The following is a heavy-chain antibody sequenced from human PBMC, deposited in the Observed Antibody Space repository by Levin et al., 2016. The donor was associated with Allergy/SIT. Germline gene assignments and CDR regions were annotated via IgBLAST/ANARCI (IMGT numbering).Heavy chain of an antibody. CDR1: GFTFSSYA. D-gene: IGHD3-3*01. CDR2: ISATGA. J-gene: IGHJ3*02. CDR3: ARGRDYDFWSGYSGVDAFDI. Sequence: GESLKISCAASGFTFSSYAMSWVRQAPGKGLEWVSAISATGAYYADSVKGRFTISRDNSKNTLYLQMNSLRAEDTAVYYCARGRDYDFWSGYSGVDAFDIWGQGTMVTVSS. V-gene: IGHV3-23*01.